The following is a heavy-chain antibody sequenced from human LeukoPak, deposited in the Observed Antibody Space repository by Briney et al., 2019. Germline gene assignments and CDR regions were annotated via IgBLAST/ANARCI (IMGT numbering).Heavy chain of an antibody. D-gene: IGHD6-6*01. CDR3: GYRNSSSYYFDY. J-gene: IGHJ4*02. V-gene: IGHV3-30*02. CDR1: GFTFSSYG. Sequence: GGSLRLSCAASGFTFSSYGMHWVRQAPGKGLEGVAFIRYDGSNKYYADSVKGRFTISRDSSKNTLYLQMNSLRAEDTAVYYCGYRNSSSYYFDYWGQGTLVTVSS. CDR2: IRYDGSNK.